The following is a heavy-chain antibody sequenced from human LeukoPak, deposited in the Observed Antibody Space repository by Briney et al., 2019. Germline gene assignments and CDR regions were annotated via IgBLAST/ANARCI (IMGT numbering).Heavy chain of an antibody. Sequence: ASVEVSCKASGYTFTGYYLHWVRQAPGQGLEWLGWINPNSGGTNFAQKFQVRVTLTRDTPISTAYMEVSRLRSDDTAVYFCARERGGSYFDYWGQGTLVTVSS. D-gene: IGHD1-26*01. CDR1: GYTFTGYY. CDR2: INPNSGGT. V-gene: IGHV1-2*02. CDR3: ARERGGSYFDY. J-gene: IGHJ4*02.